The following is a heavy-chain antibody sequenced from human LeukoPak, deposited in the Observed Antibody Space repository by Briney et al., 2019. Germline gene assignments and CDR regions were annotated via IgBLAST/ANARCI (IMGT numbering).Heavy chain of an antibody. Sequence: ASVKVSCKASGYTFTSYDINWVRQATGQGLEWMGWMNPNSGNTGYAQKFQGRVTMTRNTSISTVYMELSSLRSEDTAVYYCARIMKSRIVVVPAAKKYYFDYWGQGTLVTVSS. V-gene: IGHV1-8*01. CDR3: ARIMKSRIVVVPAAKKYYFDY. CDR2: MNPNSGNT. CDR1: GYTFTSYD. D-gene: IGHD2-2*01. J-gene: IGHJ4*02.